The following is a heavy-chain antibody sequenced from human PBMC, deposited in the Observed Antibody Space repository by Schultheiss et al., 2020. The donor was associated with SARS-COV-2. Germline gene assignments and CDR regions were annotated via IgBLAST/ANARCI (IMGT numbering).Heavy chain of an antibody. CDR3: ARDLGYSSSQLAYYYYYGMDV. J-gene: IGHJ6*02. V-gene: IGHV3-53*05. Sequence: GGSLRLSCAASGFTVSSNYMSWVRQAPGKGLEWVSVIYSGGSTYYADSVKGRFTISRDNSKNTLYLQMNSLRAEDTAVYYCARDLGYSSSQLAYYYYYGMDVWGQGTTVTVS. D-gene: IGHD6-13*01. CDR1: GFTVSSNY. CDR2: IYSGGST.